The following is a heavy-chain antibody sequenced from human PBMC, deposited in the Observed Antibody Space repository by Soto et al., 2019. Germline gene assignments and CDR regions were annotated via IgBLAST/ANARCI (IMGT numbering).Heavy chain of an antibody. Sequence: KTSETLSLTCTVSGGSISSYYWSWIRQPPGKGLEWIGYIYYSGSTNYNPSLKSRVTISVDTSKNQFSLKLSSVTAADTAVYYCARGGYDILTGYYYYGMDVWGQGTTVTVSS. CDR2: IYYSGST. V-gene: IGHV4-59*01. CDR3: ARGGYDILTGYYYYGMDV. J-gene: IGHJ6*02. CDR1: GGSISSYY. D-gene: IGHD3-9*01.